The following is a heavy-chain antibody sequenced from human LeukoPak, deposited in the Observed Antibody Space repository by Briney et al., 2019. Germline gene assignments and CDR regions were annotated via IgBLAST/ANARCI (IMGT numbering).Heavy chain of an antibody. Sequence: ASVKVSCKASGYTFTSYGISWVRQAPGQGLEWMGWISAYNGNTNYAQKLQGRVTMTTDTSTSTVYMELRSLRSDDTAVYYCARDLHDYGDYDPTFDYWGQGTLVTVSS. D-gene: IGHD4-17*01. V-gene: IGHV1-18*04. J-gene: IGHJ4*02. CDR3: ARDLHDYGDYDPTFDY. CDR2: ISAYNGNT. CDR1: GYTFTSYG.